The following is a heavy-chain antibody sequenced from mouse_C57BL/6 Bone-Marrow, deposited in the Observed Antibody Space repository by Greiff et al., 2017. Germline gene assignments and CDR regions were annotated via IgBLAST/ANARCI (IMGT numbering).Heavy chain of an antibody. V-gene: IGHV1-69*01. J-gene: IGHJ2*01. CDR1: GYTFTSYW. Sequence: QVQLQQPGAELVMPGASVKLSCKASGYTFTSYWMHWVKQRPGQGLEWIGEIDPSDSYTNYNQKFKGKSTLTVDKSSSTAYMQLSSLTSEDSAVYYCARGVVPDGYYANFDYWGQGTTLTVSS. CDR3: ARGVVPDGYYANFDY. CDR2: IDPSDSYT. D-gene: IGHD2-3*01.